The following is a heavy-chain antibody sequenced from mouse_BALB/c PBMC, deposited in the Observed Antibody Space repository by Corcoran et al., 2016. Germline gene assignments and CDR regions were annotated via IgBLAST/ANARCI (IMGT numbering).Heavy chain of an antibody. V-gene: IGHV14-3*02. Sequence: EVQLQQSGAELVKPGSSAKLSCTASGSNIKDTYMHWGKQRPEQGLEWIGRIDPANGNTKYDPKFQGKATITADTSSNTAYLQLSSLTSEDTAVYYCARWDWYFDVWGAGTTVTVSS. CDR1: GSNIKDTY. CDR2: IDPANGNT. CDR3: ARWDWYFDV. J-gene: IGHJ1*01.